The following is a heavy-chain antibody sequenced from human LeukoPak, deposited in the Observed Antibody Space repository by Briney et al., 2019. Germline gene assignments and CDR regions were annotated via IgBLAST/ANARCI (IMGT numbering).Heavy chain of an antibody. CDR1: GGTFSSYA. V-gene: IGHV1-69*06. J-gene: IGHJ4*02. D-gene: IGHD6-13*01. Sequence: SVKVSCKASGGTFSSYAISWVRQAPGQGLEWMGGIIPIFGTANYAQKFQGRVTITADKSTSTAYMELSSLRPEDTAVYYCASPAAAGLLYYFDYWGQGTLVTVSS. CDR3: ASPAAAGLLYYFDY. CDR2: IIPIFGTA.